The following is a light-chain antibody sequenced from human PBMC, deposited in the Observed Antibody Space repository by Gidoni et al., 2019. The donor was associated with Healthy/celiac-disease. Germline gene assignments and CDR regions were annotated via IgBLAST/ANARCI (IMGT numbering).Light chain of an antibody. J-gene: IGKJ1*01. CDR1: QSVSSSY. Sequence: ELVSTQSPGTLSLSPGERATLPCRASQSVSSSYLAWYQQKPGQAPRLLIYGASSRAAGIPDMFSGRGSGTDFTLTISRLEPEDFVVYYCQQYGSSGTFGQGTKVEIK. CDR2: GAS. V-gene: IGKV3-20*01. CDR3: QQYGSSGT.